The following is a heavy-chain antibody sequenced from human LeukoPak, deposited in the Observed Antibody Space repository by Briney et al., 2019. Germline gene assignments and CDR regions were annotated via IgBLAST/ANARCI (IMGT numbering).Heavy chain of an antibody. D-gene: IGHD1-26*01. V-gene: IGHV3-48*02. CDR2: ISSSSSTI. Sequence: GGSLRLSCAASGFTFSSYSMNWVRQAPGKGLEWVSYISSSSSTIYYADSVKGRFTISRDNAKNSQYLQMNSLRDEDTAVYYCARDRGGATTDYWGQGTLVTVSS. CDR1: GFTFSSYS. J-gene: IGHJ4*02. CDR3: ARDRGGATTDY.